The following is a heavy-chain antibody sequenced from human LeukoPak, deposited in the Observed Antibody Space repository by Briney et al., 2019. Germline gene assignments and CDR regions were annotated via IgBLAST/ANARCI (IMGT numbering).Heavy chain of an antibody. J-gene: IGHJ4*02. Sequence: GGSLRLSCAASGFTFSSYGMHWVRQAPGKGLEWVALIWYDGTNKYYGGSVKGRSTISRDNSKNTLYLQMNSLRAEDTAVYYCARDTSGWLDYWGQGTLVTVSS. CDR2: IWYDGTNK. D-gene: IGHD6-19*01. CDR3: ARDTSGWLDY. V-gene: IGHV3-33*01. CDR1: GFTFSSYG.